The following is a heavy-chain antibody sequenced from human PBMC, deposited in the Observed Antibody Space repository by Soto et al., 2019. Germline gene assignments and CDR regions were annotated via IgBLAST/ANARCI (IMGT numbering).Heavy chain of an antibody. J-gene: IGHJ6*02. CDR3: ARVGYYDSSGYWGGYYYYYGMDV. CDR1: GYSISSGYY. V-gene: IGHV4-38-2*01. CDR2: IYHSGST. Sequence: SETLSLTCAVSGYSISSGYYWGWIRQPPGKGLEWIGSIYHSGSTYYNPSLKSRVTISVDTSKDQFSLKLSSVTAADTAVYYCARVGYYDSSGYWGGYYYYYGMDVWGQGPTVT. D-gene: IGHD3-22*01.